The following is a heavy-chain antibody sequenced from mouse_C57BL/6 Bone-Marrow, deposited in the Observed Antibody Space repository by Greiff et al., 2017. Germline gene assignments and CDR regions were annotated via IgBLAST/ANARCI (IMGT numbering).Heavy chain of an antibody. V-gene: IGHV2-5*01. CDR2: LWRGGST. Sequence: VQGVESGPGLVQPSQSLSITCTVSGFSLTSYGVHWVRQSPGKGLEWLGVLWRGGSTDYNAAFMSRLSITKDNSKSKVFFKMNSLQADDTAIYYCAKNRRGDGYFDVWGTGTTVTVSS. J-gene: IGHJ1*03. CDR1: GFSLTSYG. D-gene: IGHD3-3*01. CDR3: AKNRRGDGYFDV.